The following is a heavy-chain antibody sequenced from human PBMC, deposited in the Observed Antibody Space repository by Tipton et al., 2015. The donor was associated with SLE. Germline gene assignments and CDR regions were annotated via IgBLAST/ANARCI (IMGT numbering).Heavy chain of an antibody. Sequence: QLVQSGGGVVQPGGSLRLSCAASGFTFDDYAMHWVRQAPGKGLEWVSLISGDGGSTYYADSIKGRFTISRDNSKNSLYLQMNSLRTEDTALYYCAKDIRGSSSWDYYYGMDVWGQGTTVTVSS. J-gene: IGHJ6*02. CDR3: AKDIRGSSSWDYYYGMDV. CDR2: ISGDGGST. V-gene: IGHV3-43*02. D-gene: IGHD2-2*01. CDR1: GFTFDDYA.